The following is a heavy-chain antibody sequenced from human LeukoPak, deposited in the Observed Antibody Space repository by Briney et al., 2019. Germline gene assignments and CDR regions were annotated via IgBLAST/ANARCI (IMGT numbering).Heavy chain of an antibody. V-gene: IGHV3-21*01. CDR1: GFTFSSYS. CDR3: ARGGGITIFGVVITPDAFDI. CDR2: ISSSSSYI. Sequence: GGSLRLSRAASGFTFSSYSMNWVRQAPGKGLEWVSSISSSSSYIYYADSVKGRFTISRDNAKNSLYLQMNSRRAEDTAVYYWARGGGITIFGVVITPDAFDIWGQGTMVTVSS. D-gene: IGHD3-3*01. J-gene: IGHJ3*02.